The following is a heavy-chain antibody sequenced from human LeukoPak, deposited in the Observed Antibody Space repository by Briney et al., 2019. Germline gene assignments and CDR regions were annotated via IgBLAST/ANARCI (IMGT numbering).Heavy chain of an antibody. D-gene: IGHD2-15*01. Sequence: GGSLRLSCTVSGFTFDDYAMHWVRHTPGKGLEWVAGITWNRDNIGYGDSVKGRFTISRDNARNSLYLQMNSLTAEDTAVYYCARDNTYYSGSRYYDRFDYWGQGTLVTVSS. V-gene: IGHV3-9*01. CDR2: ITWNRDNI. CDR3: ARDNTYYSGSRYYDRFDY. J-gene: IGHJ4*02. CDR1: GFTFDDYA.